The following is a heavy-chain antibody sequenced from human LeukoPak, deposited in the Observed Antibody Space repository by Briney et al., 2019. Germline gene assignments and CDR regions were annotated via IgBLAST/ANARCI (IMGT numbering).Heavy chain of an antibody. D-gene: IGHD1-20*01. J-gene: IGHJ4*02. V-gene: IGHV4-59*01. Sequence: SETLSLTCTVSGGSISRYYWSWIRQPPGKGLEWIGYIYYSGSTNYNPSLKSRVTISVDTSKNQFSLKLSSVTAADTAVYYCARDRTYNWIIWGQGTLVTVSS. CDR1: GGSISRYY. CDR2: IYYSGST. CDR3: ARDRTYNWII.